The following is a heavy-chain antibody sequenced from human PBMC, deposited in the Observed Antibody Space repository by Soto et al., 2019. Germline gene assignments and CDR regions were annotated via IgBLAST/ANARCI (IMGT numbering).Heavy chain of an antibody. V-gene: IGHV1-18*01. J-gene: IGHJ6*02. CDR2: ISAYNGNT. CDR1: GYTFTSYG. D-gene: IGHD3-3*01. Sequence: QVQLVQSGAEVKKPGASVKVSCKASGYTFTSYGISWVRQAPGQGLEWMGWISAYNGNTNYAQKLQGRVTMTTDTSASTAYMERRSLRSDDTAVYYCARERGGIVRFLEESPADNYYYYGMDVWGQGTTVTVSS. CDR3: ARERGGIVRFLEESPADNYYYYGMDV.